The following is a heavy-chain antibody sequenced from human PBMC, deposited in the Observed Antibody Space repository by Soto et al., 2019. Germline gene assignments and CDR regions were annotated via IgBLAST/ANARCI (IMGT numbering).Heavy chain of an antibody. V-gene: IGHV3-23*01. CDR2: ISGSGGST. Sequence: EVQLLESGGGLVQPGGSLRLSCAASGFTFSSYAMSWVRQAPGKGLEWVSAISGSGGSTYYADSVKGRFTISRDNSKNTLYLQMNSLRAEDTAVYYCAEGGGSGTAGYLDYWGQGTLVTVSS. CDR3: AEGGGSGTAGYLDY. D-gene: IGHD3-10*01. J-gene: IGHJ4*02. CDR1: GFTFSSYA.